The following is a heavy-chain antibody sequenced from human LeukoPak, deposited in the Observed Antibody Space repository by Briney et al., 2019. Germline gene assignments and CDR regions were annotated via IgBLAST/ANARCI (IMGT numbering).Heavy chain of an antibody. CDR2: ITGSGGAT. CDR3: AKGTLGSCSGSTCYPLDY. CDR1: GFTFSTYA. D-gene: IGHD2-15*01. J-gene: IGHJ4*02. V-gene: IGHV3-23*01. Sequence: PGGSLRLSCAASGFTFSTYAMNWVRQAPGKGLEWVSIITGSGGATYYPDSVKGRFTISRDNSKNTLYLQMNSVRADDTAAYYCAKGTLGSCSGSTCYPLDYWGLGTLVTVSS.